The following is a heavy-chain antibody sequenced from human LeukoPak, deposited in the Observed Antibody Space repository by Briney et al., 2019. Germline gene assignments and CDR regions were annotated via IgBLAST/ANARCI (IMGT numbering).Heavy chain of an antibody. CDR2: IYYSGST. V-gene: IGHV4-59*12. CDR3: ARVGIIAARQRRGLNWFDP. Sequence: SETLSLTCTVSGGSISSYYWSWIRQPPGKGLEWIGSIYYSGSTYYNPSLKSRVTISVDTSKNQFSLKLSSVTAADTAVYYCARVGIIAARQRRGLNWFDPWGQGTLVTVSS. CDR1: GGSISSYY. J-gene: IGHJ5*02. D-gene: IGHD6-6*01.